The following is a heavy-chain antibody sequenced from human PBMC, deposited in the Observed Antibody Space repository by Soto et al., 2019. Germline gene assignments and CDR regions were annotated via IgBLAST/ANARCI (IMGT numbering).Heavy chain of an antibody. J-gene: IGHJ4*02. CDR3: AKTPLAHYDFWGNDY. D-gene: IGHD3-3*01. CDR2: ISGSGGST. V-gene: IGHV3-23*01. Sequence: GGSLRLSCEASGFTFRSYGMHWVRQAAGKGLEWVAVISGSGGSTYYADSVKGRFTISRDNSKNTLYLQMNSLRAEDTAVYYCAKTPLAHYDFWGNDYWGQGTLVTVSS. CDR1: GFTFRSYG.